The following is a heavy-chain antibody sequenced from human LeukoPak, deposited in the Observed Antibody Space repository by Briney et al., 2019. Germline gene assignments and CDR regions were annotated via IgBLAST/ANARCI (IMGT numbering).Heavy chain of an antibody. CDR3: ARIMEYYDFTPRGFDI. Sequence: ASVKVSCKASGYTFIGHYIHWVRQAPGQGLEWMGWMNPDSGGTNYAQKFQDRVTMNRDTSITTAYMELSRLTSDDTAIYYCARIMEYYDFTPRGFDIWGQGTMVAVSS. V-gene: IGHV1-2*02. CDR1: GYTFIGHY. D-gene: IGHD3/OR15-3a*01. J-gene: IGHJ3*02. CDR2: MNPDSGGT.